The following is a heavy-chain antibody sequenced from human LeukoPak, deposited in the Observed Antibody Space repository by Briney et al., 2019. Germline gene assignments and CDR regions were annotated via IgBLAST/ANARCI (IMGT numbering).Heavy chain of an antibody. Sequence: PGGSLRLSCAASGFTFSSYSMNWVRQAPGKGLEWVSYISSSSSTIYYADSVKGRFTISRDNAKNSLYLQMNSLRAEDTAVYCCARNGRVITDYWGQGTLVTVSS. CDR1: GFTFSSYS. V-gene: IGHV3-48*04. D-gene: IGHD3/OR15-3a*01. J-gene: IGHJ4*02. CDR2: ISSSSSTI. CDR3: ARNGRVITDY.